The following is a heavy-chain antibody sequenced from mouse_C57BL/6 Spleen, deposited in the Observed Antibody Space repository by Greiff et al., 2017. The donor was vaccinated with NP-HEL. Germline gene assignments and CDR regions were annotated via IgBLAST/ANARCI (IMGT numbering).Heavy chain of an antibody. V-gene: IGHV1-22*01. D-gene: IGHD1-1*01. Sequence: EVKLMESGPELVKPGASVKMSCKASGYTFTDYNMHWVKQSHGKSLEWIGYINPNNGGTSYNQKFKGKATLTVNKSSSTAYMELRSLTSEDSAVYYCLYGSSPFDYWGQGTTLTVSS. CDR3: LYGSSPFDY. CDR2: INPNNGGT. J-gene: IGHJ2*01. CDR1: GYTFTDYN.